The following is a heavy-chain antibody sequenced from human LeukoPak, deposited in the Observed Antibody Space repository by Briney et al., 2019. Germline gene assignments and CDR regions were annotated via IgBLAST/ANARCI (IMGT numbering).Heavy chain of an antibody. V-gene: IGHV4-39*01. D-gene: IGHD6-13*01. J-gene: IGHJ4*02. CDR2: IYYSGST. Sequence: SETLSLTCTVSGGSISSSSYYWGWIRQPPGKGLEWIGSIYYSGSTYYNPSLKSRVTISVDTSKNQFSLKLSSVTAADTAVCYCARHGRGVTYSSSWYRYYFDYWGQGTLVTVSS. CDR1: GGSISSSSYY. CDR3: ARHGRGVTYSSSWYRYYFDY.